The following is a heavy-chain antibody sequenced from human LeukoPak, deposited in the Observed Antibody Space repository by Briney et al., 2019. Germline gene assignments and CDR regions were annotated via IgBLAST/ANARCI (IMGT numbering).Heavy chain of an antibody. CDR3: AKSGYDFWSGYYGY. CDR2: ISGSGGST. V-gene: IGHV3-23*01. J-gene: IGHJ4*02. CDR1: GFTFSSYA. Sequence: GGSLRLSCAASGFTFSSYATHWVRQAPGKGLEWVSAISGSGGSTYYADSVKGRFTISRDNSKNTLYLQMNSLRAEDTAVYYCAKSGYDFWSGYYGYWGQGTLVTVSS. D-gene: IGHD3-3*01.